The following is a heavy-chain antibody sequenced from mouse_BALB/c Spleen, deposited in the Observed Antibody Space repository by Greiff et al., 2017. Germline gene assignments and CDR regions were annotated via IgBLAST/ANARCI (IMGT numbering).Heavy chain of an antibody. CDR1: GYTFTSYW. CDR2: INPSTGYT. J-gene: IGHJ3*01. V-gene: IGHV1-7*01. Sequence: VQLQQSGAELAKPGASVKMSCKASGYTFTSYWMHWVKQRPGQGLEWIGYINPSTGYTEYNQKFKDKATLTADKSSSTAYMQLSSLTSEDSAVYYCASGSVAYWGQGTLVTVSA. CDR3: ASGSVAY.